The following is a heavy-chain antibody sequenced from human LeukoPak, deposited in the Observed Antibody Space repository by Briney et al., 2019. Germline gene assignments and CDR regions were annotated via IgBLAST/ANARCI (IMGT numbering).Heavy chain of an antibody. Sequence: GGSLRLSCAASGFPFRNYVMSWVRQAPGKGLERVSYINHNGEAIYYADSVKGRFTISRDNGMNSLYLQMNSLRDEDTAVYYCAADSDWAFHYWGQGTRVTVSS. CDR3: AADSDWAFHY. CDR1: GFPFRNYV. CDR2: INHNGEAI. D-gene: IGHD2-21*02. V-gene: IGHV3-48*02. J-gene: IGHJ4*02.